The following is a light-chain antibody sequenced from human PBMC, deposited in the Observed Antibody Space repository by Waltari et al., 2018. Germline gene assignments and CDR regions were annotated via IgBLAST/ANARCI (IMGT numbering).Light chain of an antibody. J-gene: IGKJ1*01. CDR3: QQRSNWPRT. V-gene: IGKV3-11*01. CDR1: QSVSSY. Sequence: EIVLTQSPAPLSLSPGAMATLSCKASQSVSSYLAWYQQKPGQAPRLLIYSASNRATGLPARFSGSGSGTDFTLTISSLEPEDFAVYYCQQRSNWPRTFGQGTKVEI. CDR2: SAS.